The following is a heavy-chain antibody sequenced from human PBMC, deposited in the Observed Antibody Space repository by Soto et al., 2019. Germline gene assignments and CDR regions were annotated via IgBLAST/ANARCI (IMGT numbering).Heavy chain of an antibody. V-gene: IGHV4-34*01. CDR2: INHSGST. CDR3: TRGWGAVADY. D-gene: IGHD6-19*01. J-gene: IGHJ4*02. CDR1: GGSFSGYY. Sequence: QVQLQQWGAGLLKPSETLSLTCAVYGGSFSGYYWNWIRQPPGKGLEWIGEINHSGSTNYNPSLKSRVTISVDTSKHQFSLKLSSVTAADTAVYYCTRGWGAVADYWGQGTLVTVSS.